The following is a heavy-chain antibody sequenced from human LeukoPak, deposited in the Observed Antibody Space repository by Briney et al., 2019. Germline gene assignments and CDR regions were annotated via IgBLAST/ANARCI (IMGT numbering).Heavy chain of an antibody. CDR3: ARDARPSAEYSGGWYGKNFDY. Sequence: PSETLSLTCTVSGGSISSSSYYWGWIRQPPGKGLEWIGSIYYSGSTYYNPSLKSRVTISVDTSKNQFSLKLSSVTAADTAVYYCARDARPSAEYSGGWYGKNFDYWGQGTLVTVSS. CDR1: GGSISSSSYY. D-gene: IGHD6-19*01. V-gene: IGHV4-39*07. J-gene: IGHJ4*02. CDR2: IYYSGST.